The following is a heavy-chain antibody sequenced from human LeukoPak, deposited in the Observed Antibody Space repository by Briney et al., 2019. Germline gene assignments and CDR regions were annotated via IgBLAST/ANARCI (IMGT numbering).Heavy chain of an antibody. D-gene: IGHD6-13*01. CDR2: IIGSGEST. Sequence: GGSLRLSCAASGCTFSTYAMSWVRQAPGKGLEWVSTIIGSGESTYYADSVKGRFTISRDNAKNTLYLQVNSLRAEDKGFYYCAKYLSSSSRYYCDSWGQGTLVTVSS. J-gene: IGHJ4*02. CDR3: AKYLSSSSRYYCDS. V-gene: IGHV3-23*01. CDR1: GCTFSTYA.